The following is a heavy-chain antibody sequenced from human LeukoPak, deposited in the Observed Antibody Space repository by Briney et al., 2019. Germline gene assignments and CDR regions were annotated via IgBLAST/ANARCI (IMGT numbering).Heavy chain of an antibody. D-gene: IGHD3-3*01. J-gene: IGHJ4*02. CDR2: IYYSGST. V-gene: IGHV4-59*01. CDR3: ARDRAGGLRFVEWLSAFDY. Sequence: NPSETLSLTCTVSGVSIRNYCWSWIRQPPGKGLEWIGYIYYSGSTNYNPSLKSRVNISIDTSKHQFSLHLNSVTAADTAVYYCARDRAGGLRFVEWLSAFDYWGQGTLVTVSS. CDR1: GVSIRNYC.